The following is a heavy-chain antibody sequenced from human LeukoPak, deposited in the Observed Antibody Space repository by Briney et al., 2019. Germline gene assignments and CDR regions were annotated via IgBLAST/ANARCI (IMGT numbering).Heavy chain of an antibody. V-gene: IGHV3-23*01. J-gene: IGHJ3*01. CDR1: TFTLNNYA. D-gene: IGHD1-1*01. CDR3: ASTGMRSSAFDV. CDR2: ISGSAEST. Sequence: GGSLRLSCAASTFTLNNYAMSWVRQAPGKGLEWVSGISGSAESTYYAAAVRGRFTISRDKSKNTLFLQMTSLKVEDTAIYYCASTGMRSSAFDVWGQGTGVTVS.